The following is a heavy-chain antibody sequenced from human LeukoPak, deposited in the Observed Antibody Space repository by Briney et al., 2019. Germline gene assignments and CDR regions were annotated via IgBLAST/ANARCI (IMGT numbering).Heavy chain of an antibody. CDR2: IYYSGST. CDR3: ARATYGSVFDAFDI. J-gene: IGHJ3*02. CDR1: GGSISSSSYY. Sequence: SETLSLTCTVSGGSISSSSYYWGWIRQPPGKGLEWIGSIYYSGSTYYNPSLKSRVTISVDTSKNQFSLKLSSVTAADTAVYYCARATYGSVFDAFDIWGQGTMVTVSS. D-gene: IGHD3-10*01. V-gene: IGHV4-39*07.